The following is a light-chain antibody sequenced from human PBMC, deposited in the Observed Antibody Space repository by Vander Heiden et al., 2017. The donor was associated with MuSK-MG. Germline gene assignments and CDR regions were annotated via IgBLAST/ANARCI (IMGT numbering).Light chain of an antibody. CDR1: QGVLYSYNNKNY. CDR2: WAS. J-gene: IGKJ1*01. Sequence: DIVRTQSPDSLAVSLGESATINCKSSQGVLYSYNNKNYLAWYQQKPGQPPKLLIYWASTRESGVPDRFSGSGSGTDFTLTISSLQAEDVAVYYCQQYYSTPTFGQGTKVEIK. V-gene: IGKV4-1*01. CDR3: QQYYSTPT.